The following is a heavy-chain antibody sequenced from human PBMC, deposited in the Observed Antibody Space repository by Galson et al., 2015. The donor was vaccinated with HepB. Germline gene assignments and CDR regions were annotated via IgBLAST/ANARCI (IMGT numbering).Heavy chain of an antibody. V-gene: IGHV1-69*01. J-gene: IGHJ4*02. D-gene: IGHD3-10*01. CDR2: IIPIFGTA. CDR3: ARATITMVRGVIGYFDY. Sequence: VRQAPGQGLEWMGGIIPIFGTANYAQKFQGRVTITADESTSTAYMELSSLRSEDTAVYYCARATITMVRGVIGYFDYWGQGTLVTVSS.